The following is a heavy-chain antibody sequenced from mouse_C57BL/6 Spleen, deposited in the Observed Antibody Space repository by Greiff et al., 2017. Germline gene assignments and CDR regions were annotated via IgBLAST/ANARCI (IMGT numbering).Heavy chain of an antibody. CDR2: IHTNSGST. V-gene: IGHV1-64*01. D-gene: IGHD1-1*01. J-gene: IGHJ3*01. Sequence: VQLKQPGAELVKPGASVQLSCKASGYTFPGYWMDWVKQRPGQGLEWIGMIHTNSGSTNYNEKFKIKATLTVDKSSITAYMQLSSLTSEDSAVYYCARKCGSSYGFAYWGQGTLVTVSA. CDR1: GYTFPGYW. CDR3: ARKCGSSYGFAY.